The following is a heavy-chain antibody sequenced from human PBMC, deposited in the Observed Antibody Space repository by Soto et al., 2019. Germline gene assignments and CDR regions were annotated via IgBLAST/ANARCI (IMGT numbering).Heavy chain of an antibody. V-gene: IGHV1-18*01. CDR1: GYTFSSYH. J-gene: IGHJ4*02. Sequence: QIQLVQSGAEVKKPGASVKVSCKASGYTFSSYHITWVRQAPGQGLEWMGWISAYSGNTSYAQNLQDRVTMTTDPSTSTAYMELRSLRSDDTAVYYCARDLPPVDYWGQGTLVTVSS. CDR2: ISAYSGNT. CDR3: ARDLPPVDY.